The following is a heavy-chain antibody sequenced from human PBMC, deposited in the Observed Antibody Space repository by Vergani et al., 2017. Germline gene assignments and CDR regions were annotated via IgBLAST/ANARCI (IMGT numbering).Heavy chain of an antibody. CDR2: IYYSGST. V-gene: IGHV4-31*03. CDR1: GDSISTSSYA. D-gene: IGHD5-18*01. J-gene: IGHJ4*02. CDR3: ARGPRGYSYGPFGY. Sequence: QMQLQESGPGLVKPSETLSLSCTVSGDSISTSSYAWGWIRQPPGKTLEWIGYIYYSGSTYYNPSLKSRVTISVDTSKNQFSLKLSSVTAADTAVYYCARGPRGYSYGPFGYWGQGTLVTVSS.